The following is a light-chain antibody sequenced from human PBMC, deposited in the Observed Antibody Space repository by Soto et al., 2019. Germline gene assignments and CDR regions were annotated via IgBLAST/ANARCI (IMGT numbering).Light chain of an antibody. V-gene: IGLV2-11*01. CDR1: SSDVGDYNY. J-gene: IGLJ3*02. Sequence: QSDLTQPRSVSGSPGQSVTISCTGTSSDVGDYNYVSWYQQYPGKAPKLVIYDVSKRPSGVPDRFSGSKSGNTASPAISGIQAEDEVDYYCCSFAGSYTFWVFGGGSKLTVI. CDR2: DVS. CDR3: CSFAGSYTFWV.